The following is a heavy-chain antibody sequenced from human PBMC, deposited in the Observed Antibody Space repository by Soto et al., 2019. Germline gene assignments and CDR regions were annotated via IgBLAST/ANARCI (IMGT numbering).Heavy chain of an antibody. CDR3: AKGGPDCASTTCYLLVAFDI. Sequence: QVQLVQSGGGVVQPGRSLRLSCAASGFTFSSYVTHWVRQAPGKGLEWVAVISHDGNNKYYADSVKGRFTISRDNFKNTLYLQMNSLTTEDTAVYYCAKGGPDCASTTCYLLVAFDIWGQGTMVTVSS. D-gene: IGHD2-2*01. CDR1: GFTFSSYV. CDR2: ISHDGNNK. J-gene: IGHJ3*02. V-gene: IGHV3-30*18.